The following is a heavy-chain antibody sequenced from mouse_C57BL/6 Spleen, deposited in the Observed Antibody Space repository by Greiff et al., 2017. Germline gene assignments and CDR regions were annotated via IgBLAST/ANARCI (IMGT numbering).Heavy chain of an antibody. Sequence: DVKLVESGGGLVQPGGSLSLSCAASGFTFTDYYMSWVRQPPGKALEWLGFIRNKANGYTTEYSASVKGRFTISRDNSQSILYLQMNALRAEDSATYYCARYYLSIYDGYNYAMDYWGQGTSVTVSS. V-gene: IGHV7-3*01. D-gene: IGHD2-3*01. CDR2: IRNKANGYTT. CDR3: ARYYLSIYDGYNYAMDY. J-gene: IGHJ4*01. CDR1: GFTFTDYY.